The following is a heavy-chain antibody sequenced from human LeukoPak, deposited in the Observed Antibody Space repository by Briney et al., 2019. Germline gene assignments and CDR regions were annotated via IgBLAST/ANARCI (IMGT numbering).Heavy chain of an antibody. CDR2: ISDSGNVV. CDR1: GFDFRSYE. D-gene: IGHD6-19*01. CDR3: ARDVETSGWSPFDH. J-gene: IGHJ4*02. V-gene: IGHV3-48*03. Sequence: PGGSLRLSCAASGFDFRSYEMNWVRQAPGKGLQWLAYISDSGNVVYYAESVKGRFTISRDNTKNSVYLQMRNLTVEDTATYYCARDVETSGWSPFDHWGQGTLVAVSS.